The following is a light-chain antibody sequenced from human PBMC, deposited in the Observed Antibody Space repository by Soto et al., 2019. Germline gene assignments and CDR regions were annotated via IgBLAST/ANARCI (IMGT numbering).Light chain of an antibody. J-gene: IGLJ2*01. CDR3: SSYTGSSTPVV. CDR1: SSDVGGYNY. Sequence: QSVLTQPASVSGSPGRSITMSCTGTSSDVGGYNYVSWYQQHPGKAPKLMIYDVSNRPSGVSNRFSGSKSGNTASLTISGLQAEDEADYYCSSYTGSSTPVVFGGGTKLTVL. CDR2: DVS. V-gene: IGLV2-14*01.